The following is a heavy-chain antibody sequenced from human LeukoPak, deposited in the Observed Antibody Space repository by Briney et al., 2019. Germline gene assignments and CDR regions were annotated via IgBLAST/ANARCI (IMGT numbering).Heavy chain of an antibody. Sequence: SETLSLTCAVSGYSISSGRYWGWIRQPPGKGLEWIGSVYHSGTTYYNPSLKSRLTISVDTCNNQFSLNLRSVTAADTAVYYCARSLSTAGIDFWGQGTLVTVSS. J-gene: IGHJ4*02. CDR1: GYSISSGRY. CDR2: VYHSGTT. D-gene: IGHD2-2*01. CDR3: ARSLSTAGIDF. V-gene: IGHV4-38-2*01.